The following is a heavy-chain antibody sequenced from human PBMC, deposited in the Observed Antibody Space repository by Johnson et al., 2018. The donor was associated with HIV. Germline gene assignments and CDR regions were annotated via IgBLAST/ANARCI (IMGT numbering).Heavy chain of an antibody. CDR1: GFIFSNAG. Sequence: VQLVESGGGLVKPGVSLRLSCVASGFIFSNAGMSWVRQAPGKGLEWVSVMYSDGRTFYADSVKGRFTISSDNSKNTLELQMNSLRAEDTAVYYLAREDGSGWSTRGDDAFDIWGQGTMVTVSA. V-gene: IGHV3-66*01. CDR2: MYSDGRT. CDR3: AREDGSGWSTRGDDAFDI. J-gene: IGHJ3*02. D-gene: IGHD6-19*01.